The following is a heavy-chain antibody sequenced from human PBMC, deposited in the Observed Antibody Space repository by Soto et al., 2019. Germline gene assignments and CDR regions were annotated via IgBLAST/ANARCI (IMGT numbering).Heavy chain of an antibody. CDR3: ARGSGAVAYSNI. J-gene: IGHJ3*02. D-gene: IGHD6-19*01. V-gene: IGHV4-59*01. CDR2: IYYSGST. CDR1: GGSISSYY. Sequence: SETLSLTCPVSGGSISSYYWSWIRQPPGKGLEWIGYIYYSGSTNYNPSLKSRVTISVDTSKNQFSLKLSSVTAADTAVYYCARGSGAVAYSNIWGQGTMVTVSS.